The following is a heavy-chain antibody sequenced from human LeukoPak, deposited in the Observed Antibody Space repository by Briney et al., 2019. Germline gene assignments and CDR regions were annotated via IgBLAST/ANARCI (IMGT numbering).Heavy chain of an antibody. D-gene: IGHD4-17*01. CDR3: AKRERGTTGRFFDY. J-gene: IGHJ4*02. CDR1: GFTFTNYA. V-gene: IGHV3-23*01. CDR2: ISEGVGNT. Sequence: GGSLRLSCAASGFTFTNYAMTWVRQAPGKGLEWVSGISEGVGNTYYADSVKGRFTISRDHSKNTLYLQMNSLRAEDTALYYCAKRERGTTGRFFDYWGQGTLVTVSS.